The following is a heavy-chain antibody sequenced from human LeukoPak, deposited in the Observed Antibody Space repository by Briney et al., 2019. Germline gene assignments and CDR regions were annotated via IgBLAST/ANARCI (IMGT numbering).Heavy chain of an antibody. D-gene: IGHD2-2*01. V-gene: IGHV1-18*01. CDR2: ISAYNGNT. CDR1: GYTFTSYG. Sequence: GASVKVSYKASGYTFTSYGISWVRQAPGQGLEWMGWISAYNGNTNYAQKLQGRVTMTTGTSTSTAYMELRSLRSDDTAVYYCARDLVANYFDYWGQGTLVTVSS. J-gene: IGHJ4*02. CDR3: ARDLVANYFDY.